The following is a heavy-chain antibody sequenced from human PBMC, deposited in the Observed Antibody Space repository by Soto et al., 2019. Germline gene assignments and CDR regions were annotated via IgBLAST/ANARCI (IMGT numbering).Heavy chain of an antibody. V-gene: IGHV3-33*01. D-gene: IGHD6-19*01. CDR2: IWYDGSNK. J-gene: IGHJ4*02. CDR1: GFTFSSYG. Sequence: GGSLRLSCAASGFTFSSYGMHWVRQAPGKGLEWVAVIWYDGSNKYYADSVKGRFTISRDNSKNTLYLQMNSLRAEDTAVYYCARITDGWYSDYWGQGTLVTVSS. CDR3: ARITDGWYSDY.